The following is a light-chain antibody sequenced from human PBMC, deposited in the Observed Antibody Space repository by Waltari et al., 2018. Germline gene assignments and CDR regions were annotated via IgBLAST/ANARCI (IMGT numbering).Light chain of an antibody. CDR2: WAS. Sequence: DIVMTHAPDSLAVSLGVRATINCQSSQNVVSTSNSNNYLSWYQQKPGQPPRLLIYWASTRESGVPDRFSGSGSGTDFTLTIRSLQAEDVAVYYCQQYYSSPFTFGPGTKVDIK. CDR1: QNVVSTSNSNNY. J-gene: IGKJ3*01. V-gene: IGKV4-1*01. CDR3: QQYYSSPFT.